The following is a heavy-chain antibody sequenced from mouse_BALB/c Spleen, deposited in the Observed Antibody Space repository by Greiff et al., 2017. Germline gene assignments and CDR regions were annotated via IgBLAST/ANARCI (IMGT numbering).Heavy chain of an antibody. CDR3: AREDDYEGGFAY. D-gene: IGHD2-4*01. Sequence: VQLKASGAELVKPGASVKLSCTASGFNIKDTHMHWVKQRPEQGLEWIGRIDPANGNTKYDPKFQGKATITADTSSNTAYLQLSSLTSEDTAVYYCAREDDYEGGFAYWGQGTLVTVSA. CDR2: IDPANGNT. CDR1: GFNIKDTH. J-gene: IGHJ3*01. V-gene: IGHV14-3*02.